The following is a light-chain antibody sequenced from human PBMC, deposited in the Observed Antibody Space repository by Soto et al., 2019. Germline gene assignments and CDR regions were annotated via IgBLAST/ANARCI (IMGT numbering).Light chain of an antibody. J-gene: IGLJ1*01. Sequence: QSALTQPASVSGSPGQSITISCTGARTDVDGYDYVTWYQQHPGQAPKLMIYDVNTRPSGVSHRFSGSKSGDTASLTISGLQAEDDADYYCSSYTASAPFYIFGTGTKVTVL. CDR1: RTDVDGYDY. V-gene: IGLV2-14*03. CDR2: DVN. CDR3: SSYTASAPFYI.